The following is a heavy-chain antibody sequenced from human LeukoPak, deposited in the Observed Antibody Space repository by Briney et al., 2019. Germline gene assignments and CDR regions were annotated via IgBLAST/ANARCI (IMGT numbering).Heavy chain of an antibody. D-gene: IGHD2-21*01. Sequence: GSLRLSCAASGFTFSSYWIHWVRQAPGKGLVWVSRINNDGSSTNYADSVKGRFTISRDNAKNTLYLQLNSLKAEDTAVYYCARDIAGGALDYWGRGALVTVSS. CDR1: GFTFSSYW. J-gene: IGHJ4*02. CDR3: ARDIAGGALDY. V-gene: IGHV3-74*01. CDR2: INNDGSST.